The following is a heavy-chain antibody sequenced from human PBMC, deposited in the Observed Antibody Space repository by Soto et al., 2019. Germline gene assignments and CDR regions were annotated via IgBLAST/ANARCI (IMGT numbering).Heavy chain of an antibody. CDR2: VYTSGST. V-gene: IGHV4-4*07. Sequence: QVQLQESGPGLVKPSETLSLTCTVSGGSISSYYWSWIRQPAGKGLEWIGRVYTSGSTNYNPSLRRRVTMSVDTSKNQFSLKLNSVTAADTAVYYCARDRPIVATSGYGMDVWCQGTAVTVSS. D-gene: IGHD5-12*01. CDR1: GGSISSYY. J-gene: IGHJ6*02. CDR3: ARDRPIVATSGYGMDV.